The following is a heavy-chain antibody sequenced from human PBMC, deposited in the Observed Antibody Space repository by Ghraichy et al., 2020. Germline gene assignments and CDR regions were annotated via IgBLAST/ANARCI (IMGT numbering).Heavy chain of an antibody. J-gene: IGHJ4*02. Sequence: GSLNISCAVSGFGVSSSYMTWVRQAPRKGLEWVSVIHNGGSTFYADSVKGRFTISRDTSQNTLYLQMNSLRVEDTGVYYCARHQELSYWGQGTLVTVSS. CDR1: GFGVSSSY. V-gene: IGHV3-66*04. D-gene: IGHD1-26*01. CDR2: IHNGGST. CDR3: ARHQELSY.